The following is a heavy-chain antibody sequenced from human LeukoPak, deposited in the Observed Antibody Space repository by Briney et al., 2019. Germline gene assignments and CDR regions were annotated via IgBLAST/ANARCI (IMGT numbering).Heavy chain of an antibody. CDR3: ARGAYIAAAQYGY. V-gene: IGHV4-59*01. Sequence: SETLSLTCAVYGGSFSGYYWSWIRQPPGKGLEWIGYIYYSGTTNYNPSLKSRVTISVDTSKNQFSLKLSSVTAADTAVYYCARGAYIAAAQYGYWGQGTLVTVSS. CDR1: GGSFSGYY. D-gene: IGHD6-13*01. J-gene: IGHJ4*02. CDR2: IYYSGTT.